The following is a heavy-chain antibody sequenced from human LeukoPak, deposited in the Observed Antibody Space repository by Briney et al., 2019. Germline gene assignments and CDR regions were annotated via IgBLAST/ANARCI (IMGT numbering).Heavy chain of an antibody. V-gene: IGHV3-23*01. CDR1: GLIFSTYS. CDR2: NRGSGGST. D-gene: IGHD3-3*01. J-gene: IGHJ4*02. Sequence: GGSLRLSCAASGLIFSTYSMNWVSQAPRKGLEWVSSNRGSGGSTYYADSVKGRFSISRDNSKNTLDLQMTGLRAEDTALYYCAKGGQNYDFWRFDYWGQGTLVTVSS. CDR3: AKGGQNYDFWRFDY.